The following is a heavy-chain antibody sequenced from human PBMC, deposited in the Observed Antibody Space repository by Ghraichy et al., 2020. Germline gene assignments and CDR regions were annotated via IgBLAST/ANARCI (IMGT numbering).Heavy chain of an antibody. CDR2: TYYRTKWYN. CDR3: TRGGYWFDP. CDR1: GDSVSSYCAA. D-gene: IGHD3-16*01. V-gene: IGHV6-1*01. J-gene: IGHJ5*02. Sequence: SETLSLTCVISGDSVSSYCAAWNWIRQSPSRGLEWLGRTYYRTKWYNDYAGSVKSRITINPDTSKNQFSLQLNSVTPEDTAVYYCTRGGYWFDPWGQGTLVTVSS.